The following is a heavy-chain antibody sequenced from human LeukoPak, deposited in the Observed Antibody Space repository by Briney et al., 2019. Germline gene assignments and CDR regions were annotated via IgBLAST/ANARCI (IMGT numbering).Heavy chain of an antibody. CDR2: IYSGGST. V-gene: IGHV3-66*01. CDR1: GFTVSNNY. Sequence: GGSLRLSCAASGFTVSNNYMRWVRQAPGKGLEWVSLIYSGGSTYYADSVKGRFIISRDNSKNTLYLQMNSLRAEDTAVYYCARDSYGIKSLPTIWGQGTMVTVSS. CDR3: ARDSYGIKSLPTI. J-gene: IGHJ3*02. D-gene: IGHD4-17*01.